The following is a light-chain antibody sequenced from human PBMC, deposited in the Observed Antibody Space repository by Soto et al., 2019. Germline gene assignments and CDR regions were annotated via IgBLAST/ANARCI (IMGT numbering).Light chain of an antibody. J-gene: IGKJ3*01. CDR1: QGISNY. CDR2: AAS. CDR3: QKYNSAPFT. V-gene: IGKV1-27*01. Sequence: DIQMTQSPSSLSTSVGDRVTITCRASQGISNYLAWYQQKPGKVPKLLIYAASTLQSGVPSRFSGSGSGTDVTLTSSSLQSEDVATYYCQKYNSAPFTFGLGTKVDIK.